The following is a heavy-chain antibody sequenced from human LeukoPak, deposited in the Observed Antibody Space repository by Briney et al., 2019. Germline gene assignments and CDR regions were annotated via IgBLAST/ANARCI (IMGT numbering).Heavy chain of an antibody. Sequence: ASVKVSCKASGYSSTNYGISWVRQAPGQGLEWMGWIHIYRGNTNYAQKFQGRVTMTTDTSTSTVYMEVRGLRSDDTAMYYCARRLQWVVGATQMDVWGKGTTVTISS. CDR2: IHIYRGNT. V-gene: IGHV1-18*01. CDR3: ARRLQWVVGATQMDV. J-gene: IGHJ6*04. CDR1: GYSSTNYG. D-gene: IGHD1-26*01.